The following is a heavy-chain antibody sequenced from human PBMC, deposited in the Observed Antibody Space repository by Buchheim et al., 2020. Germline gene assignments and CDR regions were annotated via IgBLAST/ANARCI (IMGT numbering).Heavy chain of an antibody. J-gene: IGHJ5*01. D-gene: IGHD2-2*01. CDR2: IIPILGIA. CDR3: ARTALGYCSSTNCFSPFDS. CDR1: GGTFSSYT. V-gene: IGHV1-69*02. Sequence: QVQLVQSGAEVKKPGSSVKVSCKASGGTFSSYTISWVRQAPGQGLEWMGRIIPILGIANYAQKFQGRVTITADKSTCTAYMELSSLRSEDTAVYYCARTALGYCSSTNCFSPFDSWGQGTL.